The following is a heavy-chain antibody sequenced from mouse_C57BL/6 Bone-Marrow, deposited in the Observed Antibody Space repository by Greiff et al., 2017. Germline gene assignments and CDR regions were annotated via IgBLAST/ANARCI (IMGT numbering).Heavy chain of an antibody. CDR2: ISSGSSTI. V-gene: IGHV5-17*01. Sequence: EVKLVESGGGLVKPGGSLKLSCAASGFTFSDYGMHWVRQAPEQGLEWVAYISSGSSTIYYADTVKGRFTISRDNTKNTLFLQMTSLTSEDTAMYYCGNYYFDYWGQGTTLTVSS. J-gene: IGHJ2*01. D-gene: IGHD2-1*01. CDR3: GNYYFDY. CDR1: GFTFSDYG.